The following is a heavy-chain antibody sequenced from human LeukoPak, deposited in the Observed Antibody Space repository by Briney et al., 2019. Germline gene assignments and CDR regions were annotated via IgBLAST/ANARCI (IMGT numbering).Heavy chain of an antibody. CDR2: ISSSSSYI. CDR1: GFTFSSYS. J-gene: IGHJ4*02. V-gene: IGHV3-21*01. CDR3: ARGGGNYYDSSGQDFDY. Sequence: NPGGSLRLSCAASGFTFSSYSMNWVGQAPGKGLEWVSSISSSSSYIYYADSVKGRFTISRDNAKNSLYLQMNSLRAEDTAVYYCARGGGNYYDSSGQDFDYWGQGTLVTVSS. D-gene: IGHD3-22*01.